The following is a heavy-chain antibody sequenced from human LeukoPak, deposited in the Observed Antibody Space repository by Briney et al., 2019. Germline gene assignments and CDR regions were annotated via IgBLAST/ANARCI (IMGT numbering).Heavy chain of an antibody. J-gene: IGHJ4*02. CDR2: TCAYNGNT. CDR1: GSTFTSYG. D-gene: IGHD1-20*01. CDR3: ARARITGSTRPFDY. V-gene: IGHV1-18*01. Sequence: GASVKVTCKASGSTFTSYGTSWVRQAPAQGLEWMGLTCAYNGNTNYAQKLQGRVTMTTDTSTSTAYMELRSLRSDDTAVYYCARARITGSTRPFDYWGQGTLVTVSS.